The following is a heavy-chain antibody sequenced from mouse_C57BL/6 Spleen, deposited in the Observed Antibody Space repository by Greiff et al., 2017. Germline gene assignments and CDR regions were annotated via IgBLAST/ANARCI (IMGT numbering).Heavy chain of an antibody. CDR2: INPSSGYT. CDR1: GYTFTSYW. D-gene: IGHD4-1*01. J-gene: IGHJ2*01. Sequence: QVHVKQSGAELAKPGASVKLSCKASGYTFTSYWMHWVKQRPGQGLEWIGYINPSSGYTKYNQKFKDKATLTADKSSSTAYMQLSILTYEDSAVSYCARSVETGINYWGQGTTLTVSS. CDR3: ARSVETGINY. V-gene: IGHV1-7*01.